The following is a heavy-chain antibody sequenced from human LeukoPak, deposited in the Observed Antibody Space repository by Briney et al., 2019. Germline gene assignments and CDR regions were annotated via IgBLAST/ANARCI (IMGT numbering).Heavy chain of an antibody. J-gene: IGHJ6*02. CDR2: IYTSGST. V-gene: IGHV4-4*07. CDR3: ARDRLHANPRYYYYYGMDV. CDR1: GGSISSYY. Sequence: PSETLSLTCTVSGGSISSYYWSWIRQPAGKGLEWIGRIYTSGSTNYNPSLKSRVTMSVDTSKNQFSLKLSSVTAADTAVYYCARDRLHANPRYYYYYGMDVWGQGTTVTVSS. D-gene: IGHD4-11*01.